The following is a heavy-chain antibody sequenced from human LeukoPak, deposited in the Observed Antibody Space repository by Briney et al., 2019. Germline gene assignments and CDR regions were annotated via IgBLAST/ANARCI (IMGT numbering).Heavy chain of an antibody. CDR3: AKDGRYGMGV. CDR1: GFTLSSHA. V-gene: IGHV3-23*01. J-gene: IGHJ6*02. Sequence: PGGSLRLSCAASGFTLSSHAMLCVPQAPGKALEWVSAIIGSGGRTYYAASVKRRFTISSDNSKNTLYLQMNSLRADGTALQYCAKDGRYGMGVWGQGTTVTV. CDR2: IIGSGGRT.